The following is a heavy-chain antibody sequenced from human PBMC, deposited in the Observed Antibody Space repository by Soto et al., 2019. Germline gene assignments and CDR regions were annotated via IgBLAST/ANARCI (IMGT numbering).Heavy chain of an antibody. D-gene: IGHD2-2*02. CDR1: GFTFSSYE. CDR3: ARDKGGYCSSTSCYSDYYYYGMDV. Sequence: PGGSLRLSCAASGFTFSSYEMNWVRQAPGKGLGWVSYISSSGSTIYYADSVKGRFTISRDNAKNSLYPQMNSLRAEDTAVYYCARDKGGYCSSTSCYSDYYYYGMDVWGQGTTVTVSS. J-gene: IGHJ6*02. CDR2: ISSSGSTI. V-gene: IGHV3-48*03.